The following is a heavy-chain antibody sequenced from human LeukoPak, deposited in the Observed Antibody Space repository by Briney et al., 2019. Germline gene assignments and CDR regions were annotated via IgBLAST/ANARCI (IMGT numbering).Heavy chain of an antibody. CDR2: IRYDGSNT. Sequence: PRGSLRLSCAASGFTFSSYGMLWVRQAPGKGLEWVAFIRYDGSNTYYADSVKGRFTISRDNSKNTLYLQMNSLRAEEMAVYYCASNRDGKFDYWGQGTLVTVSS. V-gene: IGHV3-30*02. CDR3: ASNRDGKFDY. J-gene: IGHJ4*02. CDR1: GFTFSSYG. D-gene: IGHD5-24*01.